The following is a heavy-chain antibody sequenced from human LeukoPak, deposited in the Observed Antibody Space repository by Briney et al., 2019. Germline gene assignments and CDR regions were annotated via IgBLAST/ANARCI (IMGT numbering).Heavy chain of an antibody. CDR1: GGSFSGYY. CDR3: ARGRNPGGGSYRPHGPFDY. J-gene: IGHJ4*02. Sequence: SETLSLTCAVYGGSFSGYYWSWIRQPPGKGLEWIGEINHSGSTNYNPSLKSRVTISVDTSKNQLSLKLSSVTAADTAVYYCARGRNPGGGSYRPHGPFDYWGQGTLVTVSS. D-gene: IGHD3-16*02. CDR2: INHSGST. V-gene: IGHV4-34*01.